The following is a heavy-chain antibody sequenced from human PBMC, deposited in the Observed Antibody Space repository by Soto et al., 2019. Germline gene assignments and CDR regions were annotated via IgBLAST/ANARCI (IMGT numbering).Heavy chain of an antibody. Sequence: QVQLVQSGAEVKKPGSSVKVSCKASGGTFSSYTISWVRQAPGQGLEWMGRIIPILGIANYAQKFQGRVTITADKSTSTAYMELSSLRSEDTAVYYCARTVVVVAATKLNWFDPWGQGTLVTVSS. D-gene: IGHD2-15*01. J-gene: IGHJ5*02. CDR3: ARTVVVVAATKLNWFDP. CDR1: GGTFSSYT. V-gene: IGHV1-69*02. CDR2: IIPILGIA.